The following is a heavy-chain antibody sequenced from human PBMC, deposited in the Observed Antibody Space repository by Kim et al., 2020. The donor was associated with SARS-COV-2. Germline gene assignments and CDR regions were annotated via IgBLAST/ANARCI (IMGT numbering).Heavy chain of an antibody. J-gene: IGHJ3*02. V-gene: IGHV3-21*01. Sequence: GGSLRLSCAASGFTFSSYSMNWVRQAPGKGLEWVSSISSSSSYIYYADSVKGRFTISRDNAKNSLYLQMNSLRAEDTAVYYCARDLIHYDSSGYKYDAFDIWGQGTMVTVSS. CDR1: GFTFSSYS. CDR3: ARDLIHYDSSGYKYDAFDI. D-gene: IGHD3-22*01. CDR2: ISSSSSYI.